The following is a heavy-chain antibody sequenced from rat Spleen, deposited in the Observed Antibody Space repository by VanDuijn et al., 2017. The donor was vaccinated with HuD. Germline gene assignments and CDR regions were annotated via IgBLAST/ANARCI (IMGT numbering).Heavy chain of an antibody. J-gene: IGHJ3*01. CDR1: GLSLTSNS. CDR2: IWSGGST. D-gene: IGHD5-1*01. CDR3: ARLLGEAY. V-gene: IGHV2-47*01. Sequence: QVQLKESGPGLVQPSQTLSLTCTVSGLSLTSNSVSWIRQPPGKGLEWMGAIWSGGSTDYNSALKSRLSISRDTSKSQVFLKMDSLQSEDTAMYFCARLLGEAYWGQGTLVTVSS.